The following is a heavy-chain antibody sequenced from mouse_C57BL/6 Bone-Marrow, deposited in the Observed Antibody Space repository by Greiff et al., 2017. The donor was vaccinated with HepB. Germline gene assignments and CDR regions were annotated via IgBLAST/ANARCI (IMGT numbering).Heavy chain of an antibody. CDR2: ISYDGSN. V-gene: IGHV3-6*01. CDR1: GYSITSGYY. D-gene: IGHD1-1*01. J-gene: IGHJ1*03. Sequence: EVQLVESGPGLVKPSQSLSLTCSVTGYSITSGYYWNWIRQFPGNKLEWMGYISYDGSNNYNPSLKNRISITRDTSKNQFFLKLNSVTTEDTATYYCARGDTTVVKWYFDVWGTGTTVTVSS. CDR3: ARGDTTVVKWYFDV.